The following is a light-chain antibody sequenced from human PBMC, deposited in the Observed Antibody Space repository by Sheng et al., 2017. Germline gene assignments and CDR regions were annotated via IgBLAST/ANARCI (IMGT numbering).Light chain of an antibody. CDR1: QSVGSRY. J-gene: IGKJ5*01. V-gene: IGKV3-20*01. Sequence: EIVLTQSPGTLSLSPGERATLSCWASQSVGSRYLAWYQQKLGQAPRLLIYGASYRATGIPDRFSGSGSGTDFTLTISRLEPEDFAVYYCQQYGSSPRTFGQGTRLEIK. CDR2: GAS. CDR3: QQYGSSPRT.